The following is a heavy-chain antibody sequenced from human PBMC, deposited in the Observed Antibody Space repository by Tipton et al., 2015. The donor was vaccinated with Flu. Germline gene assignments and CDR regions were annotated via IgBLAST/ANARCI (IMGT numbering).Heavy chain of an antibody. J-gene: IGHJ4*02. CDR2: IYNKGNSTYT. D-gene: IGHD2-21*01. CDR1: GDSITGYY. CDR3: ARWCPYCYGGGCYSIPWRCFDC. V-gene: IGHV4-59*08. Sequence: TLSLTCTVSGDSITGYYWSWIRQPPGKGLEWIGYIYNKGNSTYTNYNPSFTSRVNFSLDMSKYQFSLNVSSVTAADTAVYYCARWCPYCYGGGCYSIPWRCFDCWGRGTLGTVSS.